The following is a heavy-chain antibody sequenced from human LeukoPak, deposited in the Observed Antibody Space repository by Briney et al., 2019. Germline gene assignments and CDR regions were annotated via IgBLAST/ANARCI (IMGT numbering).Heavy chain of an antibody. V-gene: IGHV4-59*12. CDR2: VFHTGST. CDR3: ARFSRFLEWLPDAFDI. J-gene: IGHJ3*02. D-gene: IGHD3-3*01. Sequence: PSETLSLTCTVSGGSIDTYYWNWIRQPPGKGLEWIGYVFHTGSTNYNPSLKSRVTISVDTSKNQFSLKLSSVTAADTAVYYCARFSRFLEWLPDAFDIWGQGTMVTVSS. CDR1: GGSIDTYY.